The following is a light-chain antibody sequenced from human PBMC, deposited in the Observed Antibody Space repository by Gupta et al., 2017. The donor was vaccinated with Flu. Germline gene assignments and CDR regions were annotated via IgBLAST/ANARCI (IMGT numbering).Light chain of an antibody. V-gene: IGKV3-11*01. J-gene: IGKJ5*01. CDR2: DTS. CDR3: QQRGDWPLT. CDR1: QSVGSY. Sequence: PGERATLSCRASQSVGSYLAWYQQKPGQAPRLLIYDTSNRATGIPARFSGSGSGTDFTLTISRLEPEDFVVYYCQQRGDWPLTFGQGTQVDIK.